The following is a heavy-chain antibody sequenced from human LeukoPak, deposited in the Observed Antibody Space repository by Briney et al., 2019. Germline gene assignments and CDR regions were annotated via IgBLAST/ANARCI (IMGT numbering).Heavy chain of an antibody. D-gene: IGHD3-22*01. CDR1: GFTFSSYW. J-gene: IGHJ4*02. CDR2: ISGSGGST. CDR3: AKDIGYYYDSRVY. V-gene: IGHV3-23*01. Sequence: GGSLRLSCAASGFTFSSYWMNWARQAPGKGLEWVSAISGSGGSTYYADSVKGRFTISRDNSKNTLYLQMNSLRAEDTAVYYCAKDIGYYYDSRVYWGQGTLVTVSS.